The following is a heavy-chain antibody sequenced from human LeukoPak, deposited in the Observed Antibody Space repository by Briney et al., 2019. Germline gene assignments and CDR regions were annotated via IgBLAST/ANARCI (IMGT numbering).Heavy chain of an antibody. J-gene: IGHJ4*02. V-gene: IGHV4-4*07. CDR2: IYSSGST. D-gene: IGHD6-19*01. CDR1: GGSISDYY. CDR3: ARELSTGWPGFDS. Sequence: SETLSLTCTVSGGSISDYYWSWIRQPAGKGLEWIGRIYSSGSTNYNPSLKSRVTMSADKSKNQFSLKLSSVTAADTAVYYCARELSTGWPGFDSWGQGTLVSVSS.